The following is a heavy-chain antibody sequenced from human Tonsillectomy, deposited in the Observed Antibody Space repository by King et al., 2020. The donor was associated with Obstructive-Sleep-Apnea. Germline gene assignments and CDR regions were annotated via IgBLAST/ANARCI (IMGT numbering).Heavy chain of an antibody. CDR2: ISYDGSNK. V-gene: IGHV3-30*04. CDR3: ARDRVVGATHPY. Sequence: VQLVESGGGVVQPGRSLRLSCAASGFTFSSYAMHWVRQAPGKGLEWVAIISYDGSNKYYADSVKGRFTISRDNSKNTLYLQMNSLRAEETAVYYCARDRVVGATHPYWGQGTLVTVSS. D-gene: IGHD1-26*01. CDR1: GFTFSSYA. J-gene: IGHJ4*02.